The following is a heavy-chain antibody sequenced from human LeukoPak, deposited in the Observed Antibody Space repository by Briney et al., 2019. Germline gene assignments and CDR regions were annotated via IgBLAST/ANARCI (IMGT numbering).Heavy chain of an antibody. CDR1: GFTFSSYA. CDR2: ISYDGSNK. V-gene: IGHV3-30-3*01. CDR3: ARDYYGSGSYYNGGDY. D-gene: IGHD3-10*01. Sequence: GGSLRLSCAASGFTFSSYAMHWVRQAPGKGLEWVAVISYDGSNKYYADSVKGRFTISRDNSKNTLYLQMNSLRAEDTAVYYCARDYYGSGSYYNGGDYWGQGTLVTVFS. J-gene: IGHJ4*02.